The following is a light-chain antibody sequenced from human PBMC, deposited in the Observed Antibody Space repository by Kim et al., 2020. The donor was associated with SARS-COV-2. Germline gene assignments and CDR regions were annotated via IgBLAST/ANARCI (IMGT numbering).Light chain of an antibody. CDR3: QKYDRAPRT. CDR2: AAS. J-gene: IGKJ1*01. Sequence: SSVGDRVTITCRASQGISNYLAWYQQKPGKVPKLLVYAASALQSGVSSRLSGSGSGTDFTLTISSLQPEDVATYYCQKYDRAPRTFGQGTKVDIK. CDR1: QGISNY. V-gene: IGKV1-27*01.